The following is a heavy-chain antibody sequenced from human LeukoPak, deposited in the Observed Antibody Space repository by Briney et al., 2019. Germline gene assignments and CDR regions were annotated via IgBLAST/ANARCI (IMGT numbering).Heavy chain of an antibody. D-gene: IGHD1-1*01. CDR2: ISGQNGNT. V-gene: IGHV1-18*01. Sequence: GASVKVSCKASGYTFTNYGISWVRQAPGQGLEWMGRISGQNGNTKYTQRFQGRVTMTTDTSTRTAYMEMRSLRSDDTAVYYCARDRPGFGTIESPEYWGQGTLVTVPS. J-gene: IGHJ4*02. CDR3: ARDRPGFGTIESPEY. CDR1: GYTFTNYG.